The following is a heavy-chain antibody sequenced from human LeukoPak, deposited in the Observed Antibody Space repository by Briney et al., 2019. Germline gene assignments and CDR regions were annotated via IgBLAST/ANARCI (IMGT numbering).Heavy chain of an antibody. D-gene: IGHD1-26*01. CDR3: SRQSGAFRPSGY. Sequence: PSETLSLPCGVSGGSFSRSNWWSWVRQPPGQGLEWIGEISLTGRTNYNPSLNGRVTMSLDESRNQLSLNLTSVTAADTAIYYCSRQSGAFRPSGYWGRGTLVIVPP. CDR2: ISLTGRT. J-gene: IGHJ4*02. V-gene: IGHV4/OR15-8*01. CDR1: GGSFSRSNW.